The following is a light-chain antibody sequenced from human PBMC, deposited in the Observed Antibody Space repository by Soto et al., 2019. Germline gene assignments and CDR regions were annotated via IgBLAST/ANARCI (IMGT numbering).Light chain of an antibody. Sequence: EVVLTQSPGTLSLSPGGRATLSCRASQSVGNSFVAWYQQKPGQPPRLLIYDTSKRATGIRDRFSGSVSGTDFTLSISRVEPEDFAVFYCQQYGTSEVIFGQGTRLEIK. V-gene: IGKV3-20*01. CDR2: DTS. J-gene: IGKJ5*01. CDR1: QSVGNSF. CDR3: QQYGTSEVI.